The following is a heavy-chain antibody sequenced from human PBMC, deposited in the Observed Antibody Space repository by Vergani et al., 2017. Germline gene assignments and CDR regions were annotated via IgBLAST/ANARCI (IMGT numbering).Heavy chain of an antibody. CDR3: ARVRPTGIGWYTGWYFDY. V-gene: IGHV4-61*02. CDR1: GGSISSGSYY. Sequence: QVQLQESGAGLVKPSQTLSLTCTVSGGSISSGSYYWSCIRQPAGKGLEWIGRIYTSGSTNYNPPLKSRGTISADTSKNQFSLKLSSVTAADTAVYYCARVRPTGIGWYTGWYFDYWGQGTLVTVSS. CDR2: IYTSGST. D-gene: IGHD6-19*01. J-gene: IGHJ4*02.